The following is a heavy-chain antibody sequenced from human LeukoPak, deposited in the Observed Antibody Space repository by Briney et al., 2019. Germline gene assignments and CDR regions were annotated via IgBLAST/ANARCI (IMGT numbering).Heavy chain of an antibody. V-gene: IGHV3-23*01. Sequence: GGSLRLSCAASGFTFSSYAMSWVCQAPGKGLEWVSVISGSGSSTYYADSVKGRFTVSRDNSKNTLSLQMNSLRAEDTAVCYCAKGQTEYSYVSPSDYWGQGTLVTVSS. CDR1: GFTFSSYA. CDR2: ISGSGSST. J-gene: IGHJ4*02. CDR3: AKGQTEYSYVSPSDY. D-gene: IGHD5-18*01.